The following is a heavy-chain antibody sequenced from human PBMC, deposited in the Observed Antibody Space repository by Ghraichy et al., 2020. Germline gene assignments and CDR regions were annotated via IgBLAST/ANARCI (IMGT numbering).Heavy chain of an antibody. CDR3: AKVYSMVQGVIITRWLDY. Sequence: GALRLSCAASGFTFSSYAMSWVRQAPGKGLEWVSAISGSGGSTYYADSVKGRFTISRDNSKNTLYLQMNSLRAEDTAVYYCAKVYSMVQGVIITRWLDYWGQGTLVTVSS. V-gene: IGHV3-23*01. J-gene: IGHJ4*02. CDR1: GFTFSSYA. D-gene: IGHD3-10*01. CDR2: ISGSGGST.